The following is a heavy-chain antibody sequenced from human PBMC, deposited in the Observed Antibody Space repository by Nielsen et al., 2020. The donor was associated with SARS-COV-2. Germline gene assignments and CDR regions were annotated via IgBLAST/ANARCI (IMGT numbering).Heavy chain of an antibody. V-gene: IGHV4-39*07. CDR3: ARDTSSGWSKGGVDY. Sequence: SETLSLTCTVSGGSVSSGSYYWSWIRQPPGKGLEWIGSIYHSGSTYYNPSLKSRVTISVDTSKNQFSLKLSSVTAADTAVYYCARDTSSGWSKGGVDYWGQGTLVTVSS. CDR2: IYHSGST. J-gene: IGHJ4*02. CDR1: GGSVSSGSYY. D-gene: IGHD6-19*01.